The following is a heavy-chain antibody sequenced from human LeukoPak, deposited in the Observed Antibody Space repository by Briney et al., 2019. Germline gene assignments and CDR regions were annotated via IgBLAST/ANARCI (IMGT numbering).Heavy chain of an antibody. CDR1: GGSISSYY. CDR3: ARGLPGVVTQRIDAFDI. Sequence: SETLSLTCTVSGGSISSYYWSWIRQPPGKGLEWIGYIYYSGSTNYNPSLKSRVTISVDTSKNQFSLKLSSVTAADTAVYYCARGLPGVVTQRIDAFDIWGQGTMVTVSS. CDR2: IYYSGST. V-gene: IGHV4-59*01. J-gene: IGHJ3*02. D-gene: IGHD4-23*01.